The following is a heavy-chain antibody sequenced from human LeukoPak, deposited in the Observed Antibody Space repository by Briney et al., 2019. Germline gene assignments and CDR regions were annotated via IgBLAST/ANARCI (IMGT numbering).Heavy chain of an antibody. D-gene: IGHD6-19*01. V-gene: IGHV1-46*01. CDR3: ARNIAVDPQFTRSYYMDV. Sequence: GASVKVSCKASGYTFTSYYMHWVRQAPGQGLEWMGIINPSGGSTSYAQKFQGRVTMTRDMSTSTVYMELSSLRSEDTAVYYCARNIAVDPQFTRSYYMDVWGKGTTVTVSS. CDR2: INPSGGST. J-gene: IGHJ6*03. CDR1: GYTFTSYY.